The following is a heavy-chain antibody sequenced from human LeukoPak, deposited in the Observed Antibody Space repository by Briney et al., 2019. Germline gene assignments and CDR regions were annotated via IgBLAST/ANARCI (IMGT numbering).Heavy chain of an antibody. CDR3: ASVRSVYLYGTTYNWFDP. CDR2: IKQDGSEK. D-gene: IGHD1-14*01. J-gene: IGHJ5*02. Sequence: GGTLRLSCAASGFTFSSYWMSWVRQAPGKGLEWVANIKQDGSEKYYVDSVKGRFTISRDNAKNSLYLQMNSLRAEDTAVYYCASVRSVYLYGTTYNWFDPWGQGTLVTVSS. V-gene: IGHV3-7*01. CDR1: GFTFSSYW.